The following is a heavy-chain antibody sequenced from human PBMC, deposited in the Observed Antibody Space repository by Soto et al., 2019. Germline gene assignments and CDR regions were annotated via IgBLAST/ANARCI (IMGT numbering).Heavy chain of an antibody. CDR3: ARDVSGYDYGGFDY. V-gene: IGHV3-23*01. CDR1: GFTFSNYA. D-gene: IGHD5-12*01. Sequence: GGSLRLSCAASGFTFSNYAMTWVRQAPGKGLEWVSAISASGGSTYYADSVKGRFTISRDNSKNTLYLQMNSLRAEDTAVYYCARDVSGYDYGGFDYWGQGTLVTVSS. J-gene: IGHJ4*02. CDR2: ISASGGST.